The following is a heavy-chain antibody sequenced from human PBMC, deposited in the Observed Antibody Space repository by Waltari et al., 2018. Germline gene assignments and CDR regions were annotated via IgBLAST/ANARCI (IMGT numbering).Heavy chain of an antibody. J-gene: IGHJ6*02. V-gene: IGHV1-69*08. CDR3: ARSSSSTTDYYYYGMDV. CDR1: GGTFSSYA. CDR2: IIPIFGTA. Sequence: QVQLVQSGAEVKKPGSSVKVSCKASGGTFSSYAISWVRQAPGQGLEWMGRIIPIFGTANYAQKFQGRVTSTADKSTSTAYMELSSLRSEDTAVYYCARSSSSTTDYYYYGMDVWGQGTTVTVSS. D-gene: IGHD6-6*01.